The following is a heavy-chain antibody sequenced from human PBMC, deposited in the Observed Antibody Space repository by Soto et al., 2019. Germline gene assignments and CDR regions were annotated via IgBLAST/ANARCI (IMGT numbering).Heavy chain of an antibody. CDR1: GFSLSTNAVG. CDR3: AREYSSSWYGH. V-gene: IGHV2-5*01. CDR2: IYWNDDK. Sequence: QITLKESGPTLVKPTQTLTLTCTFSGFSLSTNAVGVGWIRQPPGKALEWLALIYWNDDKRYSPSLKSRLTITKATSKNQVVLTMTNADPVDTATYYCAREYSSSWYGHWGQGTLVTVSS. D-gene: IGHD6-13*01. J-gene: IGHJ1*01.